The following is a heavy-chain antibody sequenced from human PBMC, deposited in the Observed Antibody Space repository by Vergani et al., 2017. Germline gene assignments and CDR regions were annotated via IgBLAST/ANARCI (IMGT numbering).Heavy chain of an antibody. D-gene: IGHD4-11*01. CDR1: CWSFISYH. J-gene: IGHJ6*03. CDR2: IDHTGRP. CDR3: ARVNTETNGHLYYYYYMDV. Sequence: QVQLQQWGGGLLKPSETLSLTCVVNCWSFISYHWTWIRQSAGEGLEWVGDIDHTGRPDYNPSLKSRLTMSVDKSRNQFSLTLNSVTATDTAIYFCARVNTETNGHLYYYYYMDVWGQGTAVTVS. V-gene: IGHV4-34*01.